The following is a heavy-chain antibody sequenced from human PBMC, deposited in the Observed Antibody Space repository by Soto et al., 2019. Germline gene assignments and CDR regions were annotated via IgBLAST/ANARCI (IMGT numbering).Heavy chain of an antibody. V-gene: IGHV3-33*01. D-gene: IGHD3-9*01. Sequence: QVQLVESGGGVVQSGRSLRLSCAASGFKFRSYGMHWVRQAPGKGLEWVAVIWYDGTNAYYADSVKGRFIISRDNSENTLYLQASSLRAEDTAVYYCARDLNSHSSSWYQRYLAHWGQGTLVTVSP. CDR3: ARDLNSHSSSWYQRYLAH. CDR2: IWYDGTNA. J-gene: IGHJ4*02. CDR1: GFKFRSYG.